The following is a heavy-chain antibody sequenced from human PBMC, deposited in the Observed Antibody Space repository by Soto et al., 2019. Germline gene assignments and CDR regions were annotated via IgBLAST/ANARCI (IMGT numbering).Heavy chain of an antibody. CDR1: GGSIGGDS. CDR2: IYHSGST. V-gene: IGHV4-59*01. D-gene: IGHD2-8*01. Sequence: SETLSLTCTVSGGSIGGDSWSWIRQSPGKGLDFIGYIYHSGSTNYNPSLKGRVTISMDTSKNQFSLRLSSVTAADTAVYYCARAGIVQVSYAMDVWGQGXTVTVSS. J-gene: IGHJ6*02. CDR3: ARAGIVQVSYAMDV.